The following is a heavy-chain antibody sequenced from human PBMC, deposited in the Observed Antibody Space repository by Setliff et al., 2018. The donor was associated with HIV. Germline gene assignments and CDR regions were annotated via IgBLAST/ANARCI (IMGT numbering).Heavy chain of an antibody. D-gene: IGHD1-26*01. CDR2: IIPIFGTP. J-gene: IGHJ4*02. CDR3: ARFRKFQLVGALDY. Sequence: GASVKVSCKASGGTLSIYTINWVRQAPGQGLEWMGGIIPIFGTPNFAPKFQGRVTMTRNTSISTAYMELSSLRSEDTAVYYCARFRKFQLVGALDYWGQGTLVTVSS. V-gene: IGHV1-69*05. CDR1: GGTLSIYT.